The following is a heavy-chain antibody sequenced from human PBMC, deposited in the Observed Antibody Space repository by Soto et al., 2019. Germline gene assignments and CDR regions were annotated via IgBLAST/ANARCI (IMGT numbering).Heavy chain of an antibody. CDR1: GGSVSSGSYY. CDR3: AREITMVRGVIKD. V-gene: IGHV4-61*01. J-gene: IGHJ4*02. Sequence: PSETLSLTCTVSGGSVSSGSYYWSWIRQPPGKGLEWIGYIYYSGSTNYNPSLKSRVTISVDTSKNQFSLKLSSVTAADTAVYYCAREITMVRGVIKDWGQGTLVTVSS. D-gene: IGHD3-10*01. CDR2: IYYSGST.